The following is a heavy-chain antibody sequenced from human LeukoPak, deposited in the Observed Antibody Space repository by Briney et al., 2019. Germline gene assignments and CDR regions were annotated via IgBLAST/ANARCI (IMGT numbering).Heavy chain of an antibody. D-gene: IGHD1-26*01. V-gene: IGHV4-38-2*01. CDR3: ARQEGATDY. J-gene: IGHJ4*02. CDR2: IYHSGST. CDR1: GYSISSGYY. Sequence: PSETLSLTCAVSGYSISSGYYWGWIRQPPGKGLEWIGSIYHSGSTYYNPSLKSRVTIFVDTSKNQFSLKLSSVTAAETAVYYCARQEGATDYWGQGTLVTVSS.